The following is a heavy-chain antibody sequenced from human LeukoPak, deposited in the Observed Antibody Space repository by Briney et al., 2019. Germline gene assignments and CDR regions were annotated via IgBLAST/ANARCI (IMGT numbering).Heavy chain of an antibody. CDR3: AKVFGSTYVIYYFDY. J-gene: IGHJ4*02. V-gene: IGHV3-23*01. CDR1: GFTFSNYA. Sequence: GGSLRLSCAASGFTFSNYAMSWVRQAPGKGLEWVSVISGSGGTTYYADSVKGRFTISRDNSKNTLYLQMNSLRAEDTAMYYCAKVFGSTYVIYYFDYWGQGTLVTVSS. D-gene: IGHD3-3*01. CDR2: ISGSGGTT.